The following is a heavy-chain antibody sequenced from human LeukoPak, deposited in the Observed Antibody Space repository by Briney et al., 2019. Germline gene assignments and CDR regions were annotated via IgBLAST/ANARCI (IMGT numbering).Heavy chain of an antibody. Sequence: ASVKVSCKPSGYTFTSYGISWVRPAPGQGLEWMGWISAYSGITNYAQNLQGRVTMTTDTSTSTAYMELRSLRFDDMAVYYCARDGGYDYSLCLYWGQGTLVTVSS. V-gene: IGHV1-18*03. CDR1: GYTFTSYG. CDR3: ARDGGYDYSLCLY. CDR2: ISAYSGIT. J-gene: IGHJ4*02. D-gene: IGHD5-12*01.